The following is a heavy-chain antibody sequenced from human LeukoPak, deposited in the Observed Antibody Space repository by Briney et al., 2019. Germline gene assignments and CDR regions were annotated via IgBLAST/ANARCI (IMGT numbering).Heavy chain of an antibody. V-gene: IGHV1-18*01. D-gene: IGHD6-13*01. J-gene: IGHJ5*02. Sequence: ASVKVSCKASGYTFTSNGISWVRQAPGQGLEWMGWISNYNGNTNYAQNLQGRVTMTTDTSTSTAYMELGSLRSDDTAVYYCARLAAVAAAGNWFDPWGQGTLVTVSS. CDR2: ISNYNGNT. CDR3: ARLAAVAAAGNWFDP. CDR1: GYTFTSNG.